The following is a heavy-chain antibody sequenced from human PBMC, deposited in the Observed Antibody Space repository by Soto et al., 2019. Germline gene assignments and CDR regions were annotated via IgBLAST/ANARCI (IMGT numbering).Heavy chain of an antibody. CDR1: GYTFTSYY. Sequence: ASVKVSCKASGYTFTSYYMHWVRQAPGQGLEWMGIVNPAGGSTNYAQKFQGRVTMTRDTSTSTVYMQLSSLRSEDTAVYYCARDIAYCGGDCYSAPHAFDIWGQGTMVTVSS. J-gene: IGHJ3*02. CDR3: ARDIAYCGGDCYSAPHAFDI. D-gene: IGHD2-21*02. V-gene: IGHV1-46*01. CDR2: VNPAGGST.